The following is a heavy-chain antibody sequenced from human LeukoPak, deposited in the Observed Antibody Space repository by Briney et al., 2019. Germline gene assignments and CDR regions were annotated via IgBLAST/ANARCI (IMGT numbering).Heavy chain of an antibody. CDR3: AKGVRSGTYYNCFDP. J-gene: IGHJ5*02. CDR1: GFTLDDYA. Sequence: GGSLRLSCVASGFTLDDYALHWVRQAPGKGLEWISLISGDGDNTYYTDSVKGRFTISRDNSKNSLYLQMSSLRAEDTALYYCAKGVRSGTYYNCFDPWGQGTLVTVSS. V-gene: IGHV3-43*02. CDR2: ISGDGDNT. D-gene: IGHD1-26*01.